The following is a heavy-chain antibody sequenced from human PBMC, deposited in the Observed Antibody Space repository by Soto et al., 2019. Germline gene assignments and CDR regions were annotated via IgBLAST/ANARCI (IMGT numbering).Heavy chain of an antibody. D-gene: IGHD1-26*01. CDR3: XXXXWDXXYAIDV. CDR2: ISYDGSDK. J-gene: IGHJ6*02. V-gene: IGHV3-30*09. CDR1: GFTYTDFA. Sequence: VQLVESGGGEVQPGRSLRLSCAASGFTYTDFALHWVRQAPGKGLEWVAIISYDGSDKYYADSVKGRFAISRDNPKXTLYLXXXXXXXXXXXXXXXXXXXWDXXYAIDVWGQGTTVTVFS.